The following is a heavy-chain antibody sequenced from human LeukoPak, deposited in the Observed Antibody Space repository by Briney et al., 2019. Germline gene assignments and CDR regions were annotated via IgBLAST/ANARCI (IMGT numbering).Heavy chain of an antibody. D-gene: IGHD5/OR15-5a*01. CDR2: FDPEDGET. CDR1: GYTLTELS. CDR3: ATDLGLVTDYFDY. J-gene: IGHJ4*02. Sequence: ASAKVSCKVSGYTLTELSMHWVRQAPGKGLEWMGGFDPEDGETIYAQKFQGRVTMTEDTSTDTAYMELSSLRSEDTAVYYCATDLGLVTDYFDYWGQGTLVTVSS. V-gene: IGHV1-24*01.